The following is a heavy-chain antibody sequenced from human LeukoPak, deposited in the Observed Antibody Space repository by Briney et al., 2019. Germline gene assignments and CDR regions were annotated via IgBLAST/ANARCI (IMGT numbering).Heavy chain of an antibody. J-gene: IGHJ4*02. CDR3: AKQVRADGGAGDYFAY. Sequence: PGGSLRLSCAASGFTFSSYGMHWVRQAPGKGLEWGAFIRYDGSNKYYADSVKGRFTISRDNSKNTLYLQMHSLRAEDTAVYYCAKQVRADGGAGDYFAYWGQGTLVTVSS. CDR1: GFTFSSYG. D-gene: IGHD2-2*01. CDR2: IRYDGSNK. V-gene: IGHV3-30*02.